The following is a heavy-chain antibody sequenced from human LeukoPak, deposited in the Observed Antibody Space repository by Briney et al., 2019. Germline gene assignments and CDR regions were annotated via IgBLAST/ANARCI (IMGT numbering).Heavy chain of an antibody. CDR2: INPNSGGT. Sequence: ASVKVSCKASGYTLTGYYMHWVRQAPGQGLEWMGWINPNSGGTNYAQKFQGRATMTRDTSISTAYMELSRLRSDDTAVYYCARDQIVDIVATTPTTPFDYWGQGTLVTVSS. CDR3: ARDQIVDIVATTPTTPFDY. V-gene: IGHV1-2*02. D-gene: IGHD5-12*01. CDR1: GYTLTGYY. J-gene: IGHJ4*02.